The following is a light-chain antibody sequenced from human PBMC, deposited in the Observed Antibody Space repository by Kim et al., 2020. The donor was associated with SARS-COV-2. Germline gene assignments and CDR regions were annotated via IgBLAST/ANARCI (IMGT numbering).Light chain of an antibody. Sequence: DIQMTQSPSSLSASVGDRVTITCQASQDISNYLNWYQQKPGKAPKLLIYDASSLETGVPSRFSGSGSGTDFTFTISSLQPEDIATYYCQQYDNLVFTFGPGTKVDIK. J-gene: IGKJ3*01. CDR1: QDISNY. CDR2: DAS. V-gene: IGKV1-33*01. CDR3: QQYDNLVFT.